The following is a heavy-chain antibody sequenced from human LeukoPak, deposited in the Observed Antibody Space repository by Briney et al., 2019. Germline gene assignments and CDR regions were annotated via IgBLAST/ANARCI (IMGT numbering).Heavy chain of an antibody. D-gene: IGHD3-16*01. V-gene: IGHV4-4*02. CDR3: AKSGDYLWDY. J-gene: IGHJ4*02. CDR1: GGSISTNNW. CDR2: IYHTGST. Sequence: SETLSLTCAVSGGSISTNNWWSWVRQPPGKGLEWIGEIYHTGSTNYSPSLRSRVTMSIDKSNNQFSLNLNSVTAADTAVYFCAKSGDYLWDYWGQGTLVTVSS.